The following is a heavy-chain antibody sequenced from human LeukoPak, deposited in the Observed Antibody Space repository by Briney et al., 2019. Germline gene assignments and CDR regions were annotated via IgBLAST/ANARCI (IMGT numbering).Heavy chain of an antibody. CDR2: ISSSSSYI. D-gene: IGHD3-22*01. CDR1: GFTFSSYS. Sequence: PGGSLRLSCAASGFTFSSYSMNWVRQAPGKGLEWVSSISSSSSYIYYADSVKGRFTISRDNAKNSLYLQRNSLRAEDTAVYYCARDPADYYDSSGYPTALDYWGQGTLVTVSS. V-gene: IGHV3-21*01. J-gene: IGHJ4*02. CDR3: ARDPADYYDSSGYPTALDY.